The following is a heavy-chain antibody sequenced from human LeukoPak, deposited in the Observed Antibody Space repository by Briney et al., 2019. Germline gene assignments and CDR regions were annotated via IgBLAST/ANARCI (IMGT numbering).Heavy chain of an antibody. CDR3: ASHDYYDSSGYYPGAFDI. Sequence: GGSLRLSCAASGFTFSSYAMHWVRQAPGKGLEWVAVISYDGSNKYYADSVKGRFTISRDNSKNTLYLQMNSLRAEATAVYYCASHDYYDSSGYYPGAFDIWGQGTMVTASS. J-gene: IGHJ3*02. CDR1: GFTFSSYA. CDR2: ISYDGSNK. D-gene: IGHD3-22*01. V-gene: IGHV3-30-3*01.